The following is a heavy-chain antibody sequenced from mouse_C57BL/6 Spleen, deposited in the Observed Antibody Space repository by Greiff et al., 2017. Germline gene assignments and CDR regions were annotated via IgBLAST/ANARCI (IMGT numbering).Heavy chain of an antibody. CDR2: IDPSDSYT. CDR1: GYTFTSYW. V-gene: IGHV1-69*01. J-gene: IGHJ4*01. Sequence: VQLQQPGAELVMPGASVKLSCKASGYTFTSYWMHWVKQRPGQGLEWIGEIDPSDSYTNYNQKFKGKSTLTVDKSSSTAYMQLSSLTSEDSAVYYCARRSGHGAMDYWGQGTSVTGSS. CDR3: ARRSGHGAMDY. D-gene: IGHD1-3*01.